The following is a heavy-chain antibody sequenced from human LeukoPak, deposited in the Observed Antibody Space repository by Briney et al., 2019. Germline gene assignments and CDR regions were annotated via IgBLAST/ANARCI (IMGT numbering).Heavy chain of an antibody. CDR3: ERADRYSDAFDI. D-gene: IGHD2-15*01. CDR2: IYTSGST. J-gene: IGHJ3*02. CDR1: GGSISSYY. Sequence: SETLSLTCTVSGGSISSYYWSWVRQPAGKGLEWIGRIYTSGSTTYNPSLKSRVTMPGATSKNQLSLKLSSVNAASTPVYSCERADRYSDAFDIWGQGTMVTDSS. V-gene: IGHV4-4*07.